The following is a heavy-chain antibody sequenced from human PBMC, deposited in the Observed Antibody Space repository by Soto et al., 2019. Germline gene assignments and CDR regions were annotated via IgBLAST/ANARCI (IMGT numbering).Heavy chain of an antibody. CDR3: ARDFRYCSSTSCYSTDNWFDP. CDR1: GYTFTSYA. J-gene: IGHJ5*02. V-gene: IGHV1-3*01. Sequence: GASVKVSCKASGYTFTSYAMHWVRQAPGQRLEWMGWINAGNGNTKYSQKFQGRVTITRDTSASTAYMELSSLRSEDTAVYYCARDFRYCSSTSCYSTDNWFDPWGQGTLVTVSS. CDR2: INAGNGNT. D-gene: IGHD2-2*02.